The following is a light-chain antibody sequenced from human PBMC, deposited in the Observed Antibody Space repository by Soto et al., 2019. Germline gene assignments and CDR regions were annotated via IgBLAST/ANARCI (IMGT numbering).Light chain of an antibody. J-gene: IGKJ4*01. CDR1: QSVSSN. V-gene: IGKV3-15*01. CDR2: GAS. Sequence: EIVMTQSPATLSVSPGERATLSCRASQSVSSNLAWYQQKPGQAPRLLIYGASTRATGIPARLSGSGSGTEFTLTISSLQSEDFALYYCQQYNNWPPLTFGGATKVDIK. CDR3: QQYNNWPPLT.